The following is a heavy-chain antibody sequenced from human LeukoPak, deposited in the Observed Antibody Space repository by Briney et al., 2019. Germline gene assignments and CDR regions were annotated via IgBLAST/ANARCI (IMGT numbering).Heavy chain of an antibody. V-gene: IGHV3-7*01. Sequence: GGSLRLSCAASGFTFSSYWMNWARQAPGRGLEWVASINHNGNVNYYVDSVKGRFTVSRDNAKNTLYLQVNNLRAEDTAVYYCARGPNSNWSGLDFWGQGTLLTVSS. D-gene: IGHD6-6*01. J-gene: IGHJ4*02. CDR1: GFTFSSYW. CDR3: ARGPNSNWSGLDF. CDR2: INHNGNVN.